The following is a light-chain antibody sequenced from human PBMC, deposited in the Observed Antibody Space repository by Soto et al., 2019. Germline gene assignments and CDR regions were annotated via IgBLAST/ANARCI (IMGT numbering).Light chain of an antibody. CDR2: AAF. CDR3: QNYSSYWT. CDR1: PSIRSW. V-gene: IGKV1-5*01. J-gene: IGKJ1*01. Sequence: GARVAITCTAIPSIRSWLAGDQEKPGKAPKLLIYAAFNSERGVPSRFSSSGAATVFTLTISSLQHDDFATYYCQNYSSYWTFGQGTKVEIK.